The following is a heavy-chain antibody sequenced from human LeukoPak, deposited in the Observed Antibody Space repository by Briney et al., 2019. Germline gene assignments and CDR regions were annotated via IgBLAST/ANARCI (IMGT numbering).Heavy chain of an antibody. CDR3: AGSGSYFGWFDP. V-gene: IGHV4-31*03. D-gene: IGHD1-26*01. CDR2: IYYSGST. Sequence: SQTLSLTCTVSGGSISSGGYYWSWIRQHPGKGLEWIGYIYYSGSTYYNPSLKSRVTISVDTSKNQFSLKLSSVTAADTAVYYCAGSGSYFGWFDPWGQGTLVTVSS. J-gene: IGHJ5*02. CDR1: GGSISSGGYY.